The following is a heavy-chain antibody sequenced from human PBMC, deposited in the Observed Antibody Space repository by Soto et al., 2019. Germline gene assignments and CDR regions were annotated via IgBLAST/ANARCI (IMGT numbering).Heavy chain of an antibody. Sequence: QVQLVQSGSGVKKPGASVKVSCKASGYTFTNYDINWVRQATGLGLEWMGWMNPNSGNTGYAQRFQGRVTMTRNTSISTAYMELSSLKSEDTAVYYCARFLSTCRGGDYQEYWGQGALVTVSA. V-gene: IGHV1-8*01. J-gene: IGHJ4*02. D-gene: IGHD2-15*01. CDR2: MNPNSGNT. CDR3: ARFLSTCRGGDYQEY. CDR1: GYTFTNYD.